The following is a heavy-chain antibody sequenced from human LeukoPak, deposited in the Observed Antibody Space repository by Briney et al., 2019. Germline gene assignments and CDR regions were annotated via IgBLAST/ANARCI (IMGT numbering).Heavy chain of an antibody. Sequence: SVKVSCKASGGTFSSYAISWVRQAPGQGLEWMGGIIPIFGTANYAQKFQGRVTITRDTSASTAYMELSSLRSEDTAVYYCAGSASDAFDIWGQGTMVTVSS. J-gene: IGHJ3*02. V-gene: IGHV1-69*05. CDR3: AGSASDAFDI. CDR2: IIPIFGTA. CDR1: GGTFSSYA.